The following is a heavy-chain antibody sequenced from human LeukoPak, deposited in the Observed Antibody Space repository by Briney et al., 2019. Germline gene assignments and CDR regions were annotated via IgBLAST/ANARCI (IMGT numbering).Heavy chain of an antibody. CDR1: GFTFSSYS. CDR2: ISSSSSYI. CDR3: ARVGGTLGQMATTFDAFDI. V-gene: IGHV3-21*01. J-gene: IGHJ3*02. D-gene: IGHD5-24*01. Sequence: GGSLRLSCAASGFTFSSYSMNWVRQAPGKGLEWVSSISSSSSYIYYADSVKGRFTISRDNAKNSLYLQMNSLRAEDTAVYYCARVGGTLGQMATTFDAFDIWGQGTMVTVSS.